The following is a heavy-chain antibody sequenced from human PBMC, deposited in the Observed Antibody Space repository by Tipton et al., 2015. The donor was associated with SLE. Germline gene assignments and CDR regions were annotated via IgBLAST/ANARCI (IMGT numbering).Heavy chain of an antibody. CDR1: GGSFSGYY. Sequence: TLSLTCAVYGGSFSGYYLSWIPPPPGKGLELVGYIYYSGGTNNNPSPKSRATISVDTSKNQFSLKLSSVTAADTAVYYCASFDPDYWGQGTLVTVSS. J-gene: IGHJ4*02. CDR3: ASFDPDY. CDR2: IYYSGGT. V-gene: IGHV4-34*11.